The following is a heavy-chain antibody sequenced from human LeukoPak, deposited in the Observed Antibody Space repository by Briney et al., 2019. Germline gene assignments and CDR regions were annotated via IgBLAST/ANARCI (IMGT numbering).Heavy chain of an antibody. CDR3: VNNYGSGSRYFDY. D-gene: IGHD3-10*01. V-gene: IGHV3-64D*09. J-gene: IGHJ4*02. CDR1: GFTFSDYV. Sequence: GGSLRLSCSASGFTFSDYVMYWVRQAPGKGLEYVSAISSNGGTTYYADSVKGRFTISRDNSKNTLYLQMRSLRAGDTAVYYCVNNYGSGSRYFDYWDQGTLVTVSS. CDR2: ISSNGGTT.